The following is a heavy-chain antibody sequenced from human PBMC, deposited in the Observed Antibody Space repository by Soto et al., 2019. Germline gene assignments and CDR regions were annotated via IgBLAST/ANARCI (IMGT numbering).Heavy chain of an antibody. CDR3: ARETHGNLVPAAYIFDY. Sequence: PGGSLRLSCAASGFTFSSYWMSWVRQAPGKGLEWVANIKQDGSEKYYVDSVKGRFTISRDNAKNSLYLQMNSLRAEDTAVYYCARETHGNLVPAAYIFDYWGPGTLVTVSS. J-gene: IGHJ4*02. D-gene: IGHD2-2*01. CDR1: GFTFSSYW. V-gene: IGHV3-7*01. CDR2: IKQDGSEK.